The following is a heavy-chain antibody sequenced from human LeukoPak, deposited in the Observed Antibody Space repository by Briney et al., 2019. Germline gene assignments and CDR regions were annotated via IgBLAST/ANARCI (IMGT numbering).Heavy chain of an antibody. D-gene: IGHD3-10*02. CDR3: AKSAAYTSTYYVNY. CDR2: ISGGGGTT. Sequence: GTSLRLSCAASGFTFSSYVMHWVRQAPGKGLEWVSGISGGGGTTYYADSVKGRFTISRDKSINTLFLQMSSLRAEDTAVYFCAKSAAYTSTYYVNYWGQGTLVTVSS. V-gene: IGHV3-23*01. CDR1: GFTFSSYV. J-gene: IGHJ4*02.